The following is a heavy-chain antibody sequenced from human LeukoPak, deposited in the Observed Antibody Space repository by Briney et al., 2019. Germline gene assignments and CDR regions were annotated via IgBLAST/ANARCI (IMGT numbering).Heavy chain of an antibody. V-gene: IGHV1-18*01. D-gene: IGHD3-22*01. Sequence: ASVKVSCKASGYTFTSYDINWVRQAPGQGLEWMGWISAYNGNTNYAQKLQGRVTMTTDTSTSTAYMELRSLRSDDTAVYYCARHHLTYYYDSSGYLPNDYWGQGTLVTVSS. CDR1: GYTFTSYD. CDR2: ISAYNGNT. J-gene: IGHJ4*02. CDR3: ARHHLTYYYDSSGYLPNDY.